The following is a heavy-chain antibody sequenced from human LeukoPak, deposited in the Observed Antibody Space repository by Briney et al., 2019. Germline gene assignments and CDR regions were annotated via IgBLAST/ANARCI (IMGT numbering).Heavy chain of an antibody. CDR3: ARDLAGFGENVVDY. CDR1: GFTFSSYA. D-gene: IGHD3-10*01. CDR2: ISYDGSNK. J-gene: IGHJ4*02. V-gene: IGHV3-30-3*01. Sequence: PGGSLRLSCAASGFTFSSYAMHWVRQAPGKGLEWVAVISYDGSNKYYADSVKGRFTISRDKSKNTLYLQMNSLRAEDTAVYYCARDLAGFGENVVDYWGQGTLVTVSS.